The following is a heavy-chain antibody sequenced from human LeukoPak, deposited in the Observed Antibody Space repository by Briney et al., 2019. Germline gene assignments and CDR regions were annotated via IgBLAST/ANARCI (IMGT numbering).Heavy chain of an antibody. V-gene: IGHV3-53*01. Sequence: GGSLRLSCAASGFTFDDYAMHWVRQAPGKGLEWVSIIYSGGHTYYADSVKGRFTISRDNSKNTLYLHMNSLRAEDTAVYYCARAGRGELDYWGQGTLVTVSS. CDR2: IYSGGHT. CDR3: ARAGRGELDY. CDR1: GFTFDDYA. J-gene: IGHJ4*02.